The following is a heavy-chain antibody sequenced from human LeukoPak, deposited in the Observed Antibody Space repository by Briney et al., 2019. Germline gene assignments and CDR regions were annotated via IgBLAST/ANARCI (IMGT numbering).Heavy chain of an antibody. Sequence: PSETLSLTCTVSGGSISNYYWSWIRQPPGKGPEWIGYIYYSGSTNYNPSLKSRVTISVDTSKNQFSLKLSSVTAADTAVYYCARTGSTVTMLYPFDHWGQGTLVTVSS. V-gene: IGHV4-59*01. J-gene: IGHJ4*02. CDR2: IYYSGST. CDR1: GGSISNYY. CDR3: ARTGSTVTMLYPFDH. D-gene: IGHD4-17*01.